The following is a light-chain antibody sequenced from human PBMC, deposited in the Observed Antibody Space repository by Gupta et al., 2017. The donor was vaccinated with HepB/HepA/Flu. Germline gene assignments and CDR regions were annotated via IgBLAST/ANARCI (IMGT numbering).Light chain of an antibody. CDR1: QSVLHSSNNKNY. CDR2: WAS. J-gene: IGKJ4*01. CDR3: QQYYSIPLT. Sequence: DIVMTQSPDSLAVSLGERATINCKSSQSVLHSSNNKNYLAWYQKKPGQPPKLLIYWASTRESGVPDRFSGSGSGTDFTLTISSLQAEDGAVYHCQQYYSIPLTFGGGTKVEIK. V-gene: IGKV4-1*01.